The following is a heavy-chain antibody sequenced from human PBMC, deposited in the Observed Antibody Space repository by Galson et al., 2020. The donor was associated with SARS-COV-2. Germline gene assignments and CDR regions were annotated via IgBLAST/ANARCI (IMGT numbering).Heavy chain of an antibody. V-gene: IGHV3-23*05. J-gene: IGHJ5*02. CDR1: GFTVSSYA. D-gene: IGHD6-19*01. CDR2: INNRGNP. Sequence: TGGSLRLSCAASGFTVSSYAMSWVRQAPGKGLEWVASINNRGNPYYADFVKGRFTVSEDNSKNTLYLQMHSLRAEDSGLYYCAKAHISSGWPTLDAWGQGPLVTVSP. CDR3: AKAHISSGWPTLDA.